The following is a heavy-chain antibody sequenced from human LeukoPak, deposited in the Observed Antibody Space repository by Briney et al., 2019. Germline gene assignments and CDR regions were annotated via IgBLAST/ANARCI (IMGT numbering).Heavy chain of an antibody. CDR3: ARVALAEGDY. V-gene: IGHV1-18*01. J-gene: IGHJ4*02. CDR2: ISAYNGNT. Sequence: GASVTVSFKSSGYTFTNYGISWARQAPGQGPEWMGWISAYNGNTNYAQKFQDRVTMTTDTSTNTAYMELRSLRSDDTAVYYCARVALAEGDYWGQGTLVTVSA. CDR1: GYTFTNYG.